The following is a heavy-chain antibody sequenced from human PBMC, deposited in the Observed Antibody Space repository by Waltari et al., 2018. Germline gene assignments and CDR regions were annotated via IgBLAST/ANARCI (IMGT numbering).Heavy chain of an antibody. CDR2: INPNSGGA. Sequence: QVQLVQSGAEVKKPGASVKVSCKASGYTFTGYYMHWVRQAPGQGLGVMGWINPNSGGANYAQKFHGRVTMTRYTSISTAYMDLSRLRSDDTAVYYCARGTTTFSYYYYYMDVWGKGTTVTVSS. CDR1: GYTFTGYY. V-gene: IGHV1-2*02. D-gene: IGHD1-1*01. CDR3: ARGTTTFSYYYYYMDV. J-gene: IGHJ6*03.